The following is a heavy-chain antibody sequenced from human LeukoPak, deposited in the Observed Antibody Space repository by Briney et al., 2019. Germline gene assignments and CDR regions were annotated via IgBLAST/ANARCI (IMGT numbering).Heavy chain of an antibody. CDR3: ARLSYYDSSGYYLTAFDI. CDR1: GGSISSGGYY. CDR2: IYYSGST. D-gene: IGHD3-22*01. Sequence: SETLSLTCTVSGGSISSGGYYWRWIRQHPGKGLEWIGYIYYSGSTYYNPSLKSRVTISVDTSKNQFSLKLSSVTAADTAVYYCARLSYYDSSGYYLTAFDIWGQGTMVTVSS. V-gene: IGHV4-31*03. J-gene: IGHJ3*02.